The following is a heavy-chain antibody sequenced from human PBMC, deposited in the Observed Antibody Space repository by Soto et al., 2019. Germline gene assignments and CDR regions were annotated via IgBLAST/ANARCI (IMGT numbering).Heavy chain of an antibody. CDR2: IYYSGST. D-gene: IGHD5-18*01. Sequence: SETLSLTCTVSGGSISSSSYYWGWIRQPPGKGLEWIGSIYYSGSTYYNPSLKSRVTISVDTSKNQFSLKLSSVTAADTAVYYCASFSGTAMVEHYFDYWGQGTLVTVSS. CDR1: GGSISSSSYY. CDR3: ASFSGTAMVEHYFDY. V-gene: IGHV4-39*01. J-gene: IGHJ4*02.